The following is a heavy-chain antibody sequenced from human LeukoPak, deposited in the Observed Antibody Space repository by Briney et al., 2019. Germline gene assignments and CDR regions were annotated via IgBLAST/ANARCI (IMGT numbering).Heavy chain of an antibody. CDR3: ARVYYGDF. V-gene: IGHV1-3*01. Sequence: GALVKVSCKASGGTFSSYAISWVRQAPGQRLEWMGWINAGNDNTKYSQKFQGRVTITRDTSASTAYMELSSLRSEDTAVYYCARVYYGDFWGQRTLVTVSS. CDR2: INAGNDNT. J-gene: IGHJ4*02. CDR1: GGTFSSYA.